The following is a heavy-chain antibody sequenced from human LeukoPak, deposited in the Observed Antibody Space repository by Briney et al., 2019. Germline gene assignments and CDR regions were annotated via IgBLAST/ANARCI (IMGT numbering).Heavy chain of an antibody. CDR3: ATLGGYCSGGSCYTNDY. CDR2: ISGSGGST. V-gene: IGHV3-23*01. CDR1: GFTFSSYA. D-gene: IGHD2-15*01. J-gene: IGHJ4*02. Sequence: PGGSLRLSCAASGFTFSSYAMGWVRQAPGKGLEWVSAISGSGGSTYYADSVKGRFTISRDNSKNTLYLQMNSLRAEDTAVYYCATLGGYCSGGSCYTNDYWGQGTLVTVSS.